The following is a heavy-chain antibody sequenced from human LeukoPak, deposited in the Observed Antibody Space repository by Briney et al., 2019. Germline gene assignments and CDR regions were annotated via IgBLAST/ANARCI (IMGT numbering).Heavy chain of an antibody. CDR3: ARRLTQYDCFDP. V-gene: IGHV6-1*01. CDR2: TYYRSTWYN. D-gene: IGHD2-2*01. Sequence: SQTLSLTCAISGESVSSNSDTWNWIRQSPSRGLEWLGRTYYRSTWYNDYAVSVRGRITVNPDTSKNQFSLHLNSVTPEDTAVNYCARRLTQYDCFDPWGQGILVTVSS. CDR1: GESVSSNSDT. J-gene: IGHJ5*02.